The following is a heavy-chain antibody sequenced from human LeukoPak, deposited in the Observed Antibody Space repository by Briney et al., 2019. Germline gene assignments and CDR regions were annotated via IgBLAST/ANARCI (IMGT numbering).Heavy chain of an antibody. J-gene: IGHJ6*04. CDR3: ARDKGAAAAGRDV. D-gene: IGHD6-13*01. CDR1: GGSISSYY. Sequence: SETLSLTCTVSGGSISSYYWSWIRQPPGKGLEWIGSIYYSGSTNYNPSLKSRVTISVDTSKNQFSLKLSSVTAADTAVYYCARDKGAAAAGRDVWGKGTTVTISS. CDR2: IYYSGST. V-gene: IGHV4-59*12.